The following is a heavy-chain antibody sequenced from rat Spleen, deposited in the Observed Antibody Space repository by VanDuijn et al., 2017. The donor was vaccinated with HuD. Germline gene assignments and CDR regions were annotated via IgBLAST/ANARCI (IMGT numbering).Heavy chain of an antibody. J-gene: IGHJ2*01. CDR1: GFSLTSYH. V-gene: IGHV2-32*01. Sequence: QVQLKESGPGLVQPSQTLSLTCTVSGFSLTSYHVHWVRQSPGKGLEWMGAMWNGGGTSYNSALKSRLSISRDTSKSQVFLKMNSLQTEDTAMYFCARGGRGPDYWGQGVMVTVSS. CDR3: ARGGRGPDY. D-gene: IGHD3-1*01. CDR2: MWNGGGT.